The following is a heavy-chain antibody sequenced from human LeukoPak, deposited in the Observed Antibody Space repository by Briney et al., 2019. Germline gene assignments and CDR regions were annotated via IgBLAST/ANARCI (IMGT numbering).Heavy chain of an antibody. V-gene: IGHV1-69*04. CDR2: IIPILGIA. J-gene: IGHJ5*02. Sequence: SVTVSCKASGGTFSSYTISWVRHAPGQGLEWMGRIIPILGIANYAKKFQGRVTITADKSTSTAYMELSSLRSEDTAVYYCARDLGDGYNHNWFDPWGQGTLVTVSS. CDR3: ARDLGDGYNHNWFDP. CDR1: GGTFSSYT. D-gene: IGHD5-24*01.